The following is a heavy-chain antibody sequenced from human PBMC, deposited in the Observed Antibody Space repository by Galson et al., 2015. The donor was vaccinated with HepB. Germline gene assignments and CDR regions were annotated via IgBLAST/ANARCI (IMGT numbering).Heavy chain of an antibody. CDR3: ARARDYDSSGYRAGAFDY. J-gene: IGHJ4*02. CDR2: ISAYNGNT. V-gene: IGHV1-18*01. Sequence: SCKASGYTLTSYGISWVRQAPGQGLEWMGWISAYNGNTNYAQKLQGRVTMTTDTSTSTAYMELRSLRSDDTAVYYCARARDYDSSGYRAGAFDYWGQGTLVTVSS. D-gene: IGHD3-22*01. CDR1: GYTLTSYG.